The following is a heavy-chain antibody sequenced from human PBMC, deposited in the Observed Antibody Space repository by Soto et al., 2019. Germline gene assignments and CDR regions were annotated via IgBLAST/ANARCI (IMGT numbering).Heavy chain of an antibody. CDR1: GGSIGSGGYY. D-gene: IGHD1-1*01. J-gene: IGHJ4*02. CDR2: IYYSGST. CDR3: ARVYNWNYSL. Sequence: SETLSLTCTVSGGSIGSGGYYWSWIRQHPGKGLEWIGYIYYSGSTYYNPSLKSRVTISVDTSKNQFSLKLSSVTAADTAVYYCARVYNWNYSLWGQGTLVTVSS. V-gene: IGHV4-31*03.